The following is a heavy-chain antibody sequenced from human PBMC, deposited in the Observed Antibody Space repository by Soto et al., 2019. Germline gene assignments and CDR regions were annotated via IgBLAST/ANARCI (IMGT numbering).Heavy chain of an antibody. CDR2: IYYTGST. D-gene: IGHD2-15*01. V-gene: IGHV4-59*01. CDR3: AKVVXGGHLEY. CDR1: GVSINNYY. Sequence: SETLSLTCPVSGVSINNYYWTCIRQPPGKILELIGAIYYTGSTTYNPSLRSRVTFSVDTSKNHFSPRLTSVTAAETAVYFCAKVVXGGHLEYWGQGTLVTVSS. J-gene: IGHJ4*02.